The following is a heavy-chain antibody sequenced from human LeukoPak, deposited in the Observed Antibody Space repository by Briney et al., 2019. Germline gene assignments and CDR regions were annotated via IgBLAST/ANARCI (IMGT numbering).Heavy chain of an antibody. CDR1: GFTFNTAW. CDR2: IKSKTHGGTT. D-gene: IGHD1-26*01. CDR3: TTGGWD. J-gene: IGHJ4*02. Sequence: GGSLRLSCAGSGFTFNTAWMSWVRQAPGKGLEWVGRIKSKTHGGTTDYIAPMKDRFTISRDDSKNTLYLQMNSLKTEDTAMYYCTTGGWDWGQGTLVTVSS. V-gene: IGHV3-15*01.